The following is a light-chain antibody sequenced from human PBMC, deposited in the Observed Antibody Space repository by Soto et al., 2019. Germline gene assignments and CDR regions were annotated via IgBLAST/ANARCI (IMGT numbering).Light chain of an antibody. Sequence: QSVLTQPPSVSGAPGQRVTISCTGSSSNIGAGHDVHWYHQLPGTAPKLLIFGNTNPPSGVPDRFSGSKSGTSASLAINGLQADDEANYYCHSYDSTLSASIFGGGTKLTVL. CDR3: HSYDSTLSASI. CDR2: GNT. CDR1: SSNIGAGHD. J-gene: IGLJ2*01. V-gene: IGLV1-40*01.